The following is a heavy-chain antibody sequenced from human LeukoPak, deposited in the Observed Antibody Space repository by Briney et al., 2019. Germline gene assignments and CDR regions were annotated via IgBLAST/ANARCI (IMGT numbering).Heavy chain of an antibody. D-gene: IGHD3-16*02. CDR1: GYTFTSYD. CDR3: ARSSQATLYDYVWGSYRRVFDY. CDR2: MNPNSGNT. Sequence: ASVKVSCKASGYTFTSYDINWVRQATGQGLEWMGSMNPNSGNTGYAQKFQGRVTITRNTSISTAYMELSSLRSEDTAVYYCARSSQATLYDYVWGSYRRVFDYWGQGTLVTVSS. J-gene: IGHJ4*02. V-gene: IGHV1-8*03.